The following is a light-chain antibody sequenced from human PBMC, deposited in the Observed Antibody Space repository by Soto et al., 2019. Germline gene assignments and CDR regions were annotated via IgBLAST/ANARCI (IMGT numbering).Light chain of an antibody. V-gene: IGKV3-20*01. J-gene: IGKJ1*01. CDR1: QSISSSF. Sequence: EIVLTQSPGTLSLSPGERATLSCRASQSISSSFLAWYQQKPGQAPRLLIYGASSRATGIPDRFSGSGSGTDFTLTISRLDPEDFAVYYCQLYDTSSWTFGQGTKVEIK. CDR2: GAS. CDR3: QLYDTSSWT.